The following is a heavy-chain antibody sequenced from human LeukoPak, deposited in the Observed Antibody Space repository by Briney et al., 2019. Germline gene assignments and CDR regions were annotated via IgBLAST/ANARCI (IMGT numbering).Heavy chain of an antibody. CDR2: ISSDGSNK. D-gene: IGHD1-26*01. CDR3: AKGYYSGSYYFDY. J-gene: IGHJ4*02. V-gene: IGHV3-30*18. CDR1: GFTFSSYG. Sequence: PGRSLRLSCAASGFTFSSYGMHWVRQAPGKGLEWVTAISSDGSNKYYGDSVRGRFTISRDNSKNTLYLQMNSLRPEDTAVYYCAKGYYSGSYYFDYWGQGTLVTVSS.